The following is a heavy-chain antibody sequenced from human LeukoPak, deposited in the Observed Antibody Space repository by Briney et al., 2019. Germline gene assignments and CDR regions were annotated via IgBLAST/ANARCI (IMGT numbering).Heavy chain of an antibody. CDR1: GFSFSNYA. Sequence: TGGSLRLSCAASGFSFSNYAMTWARQAPGKGLEWVSSISGSGTSTYYADSVKGRFTISRDNSKNTVYLQMNSLRVEDTAVYYCANDLPGKVWFDSWGQGTLVIVSS. CDR2: ISGSGTST. CDR3: ANDLPGKVWFDS. D-gene: IGHD1-14*01. J-gene: IGHJ5*01. V-gene: IGHV3-23*01.